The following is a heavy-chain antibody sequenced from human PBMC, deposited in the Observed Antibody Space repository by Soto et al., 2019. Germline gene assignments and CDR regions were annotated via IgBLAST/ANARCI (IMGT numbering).Heavy chain of an antibody. D-gene: IGHD5-12*01. CDR1: GGSISSADYY. Sequence: SETLSLTCTVSGGSISSADYYWSWVRQPPGKGLEWIGYTYYSGSTFFNPSLKSRVTISKDTSRNQFSLRLNSVTAADTAVYYCARAIVVTIGGMDVWGQGTTVTVSS. CDR2: TYYSGST. J-gene: IGHJ6*02. CDR3: ARAIVVTIGGMDV. V-gene: IGHV4-30-4*01.